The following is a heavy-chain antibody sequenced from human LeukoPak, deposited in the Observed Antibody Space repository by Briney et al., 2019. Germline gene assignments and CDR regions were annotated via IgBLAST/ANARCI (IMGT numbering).Heavy chain of an antibody. D-gene: IGHD3-10*01. CDR1: GFTVSSNY. CDR3: ARDSPYGSRTYLAD. Sequence: AGGSLRLSCAASGFTVSSNYMSWVRQAPGKGLEWVSVIYSGGSTYYADSVKGRFTISRDNSKNSLYLQMNSLRAEDTAVYYCARDSPYGSRTYLADWGQGTLVTVSS. J-gene: IGHJ4*02. CDR2: IYSGGST. V-gene: IGHV3-53*01.